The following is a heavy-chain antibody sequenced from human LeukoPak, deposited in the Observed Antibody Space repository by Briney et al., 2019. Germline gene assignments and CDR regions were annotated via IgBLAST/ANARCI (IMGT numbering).Heavy chain of an antibody. V-gene: IGHV3-30*18. CDR3: AKDSGREGAFDI. J-gene: IGHJ3*02. CDR1: GFTFSSYG. D-gene: IGHD1-14*01. Sequence: GGSLRLSCAASGFTFSSYGMHWVRQAPGKGLEWVAVISYDGSNKYYADSVKGRFTISRDNSKNTLYLQMNSLRAEDTAVYYSAKDSGREGAFDIWGQGTMVTVSS. CDR2: ISYDGSNK.